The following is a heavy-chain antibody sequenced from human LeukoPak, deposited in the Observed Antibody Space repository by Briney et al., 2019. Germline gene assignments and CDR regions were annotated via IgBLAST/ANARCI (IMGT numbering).Heavy chain of an antibody. D-gene: IGHD3-22*01. J-gene: IGHJ4*02. V-gene: IGHV3-23*01. CDR3: AKPNYYDSGGYLFDH. Sequence: GGSLRLSCTASGFTFTDYAMSWVRQAPGKGLEWVSGITSSGDSTYYADSVKGRFTISRDNSKNTLYLQMNSLRAEDTAVYYCAKPNYYDSGGYLFDHWGQGTLVTVSS. CDR1: GFTFTDYA. CDR2: ITSSGDST.